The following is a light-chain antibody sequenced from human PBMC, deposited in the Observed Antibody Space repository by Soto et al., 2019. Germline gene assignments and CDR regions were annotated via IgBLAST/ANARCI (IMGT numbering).Light chain of an antibody. J-gene: IGKJ1*01. CDR2: GTS. CDR1: QSVNSN. CDR3: QQYNNWPWA. Sequence: EIVMTQSPATLSLSPGERATLSCRASQSVNSNLAWYQQKAGQAPRLLIYGTSTRATGIPARFSGSGSGTEFTLTISSLQSEDFAVYYCQQYNNWPWAFGQGTKVDIK. V-gene: IGKV3-15*01.